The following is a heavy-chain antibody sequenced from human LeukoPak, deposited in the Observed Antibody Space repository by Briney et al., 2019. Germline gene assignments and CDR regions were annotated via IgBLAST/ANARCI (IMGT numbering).Heavy chain of an antibody. CDR2: IYSGGST. CDR3: ARAKKEWETPYSSSWYVAY. D-gene: IGHD6-13*01. J-gene: IGHJ4*02. V-gene: IGHV3-66*01. Sequence: PGGSLRLSCAASGFTVSSNYMSWVRQAPGKGLEWVSVIYSGGSTYYADSVKGRFTISRDNSKNTLYLQMNSLRAEDTAVYYCARAKKEWETPYSSSWYVAYWGQGTLVTVSS. CDR1: GFTVSSNY.